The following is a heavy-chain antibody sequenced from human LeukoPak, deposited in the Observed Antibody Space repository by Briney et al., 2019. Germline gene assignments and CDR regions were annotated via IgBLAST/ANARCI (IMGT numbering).Heavy chain of an antibody. V-gene: IGHV4-34*01. J-gene: IGHJ4*02. CDR2: INHSGST. CDR3: ARATYYYDSSGYYLDY. CDR1: GGSFSGYY. D-gene: IGHD3-22*01. Sequence: SETLSLTCAVYGGSFSGYYWSWIRQPPGKGLEWIGEINHSGSTNYNPSLKSRVTISVDTSKNQFSLKLGSVTAADTAVYYCARATYYYDSSGYYLDYWGQGTLVTVSS.